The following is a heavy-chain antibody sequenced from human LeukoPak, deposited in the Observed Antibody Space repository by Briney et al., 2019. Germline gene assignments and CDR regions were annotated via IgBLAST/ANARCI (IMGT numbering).Heavy chain of an antibody. Sequence: SETLSLTCAVYGGSFSGYYWSWIRQPPGKGLEWIGEINHSGSTNYNPSLKSRVTISVDTSKNQFSLKLSSVTAADTAVYYCARARLRYFDWLEWFDPWGQGTLVTVSS. CDR3: ARARLRYFDWLEWFDP. V-gene: IGHV4-34*01. CDR1: GGSFSGYY. CDR2: INHSGST. D-gene: IGHD3-9*01. J-gene: IGHJ5*02.